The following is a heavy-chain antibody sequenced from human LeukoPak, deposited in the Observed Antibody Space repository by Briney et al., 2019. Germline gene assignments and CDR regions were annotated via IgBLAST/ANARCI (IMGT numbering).Heavy chain of an antibody. Sequence: GGSLRLSCAASGFTFTSYWMSWVRQAPGKGLEWVANIKEDGSEKYYVDSVKGRFIISRDNAKNSLYLQVSSLRAEDTAVYYCARVSRLWFGVGRENWFDPWGQGTLVTVSS. CDR1: GFTFTSYW. CDR3: ARVSRLWFGVGRENWFDP. J-gene: IGHJ5*02. V-gene: IGHV3-7*01. CDR2: IKEDGSEK. D-gene: IGHD3-10*01.